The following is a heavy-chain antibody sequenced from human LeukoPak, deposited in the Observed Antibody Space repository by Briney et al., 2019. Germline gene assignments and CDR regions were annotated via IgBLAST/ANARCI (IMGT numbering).Heavy chain of an antibody. D-gene: IGHD3-10*01. CDR2: INHSGST. CDR1: GGSFSGYY. J-gene: IGHJ6*02. CDR3: ARGRVRGVNHYYYGMDV. V-gene: IGHV4-34*01. Sequence: SETLSLTCAVYGGSFSGYYWSWIRQPPGKGLEWIGEINHSGSTNYNPSLKSRVTISVDTSKNQFSLKLSSVTAADTAVYYCARGRVRGVNHYYYGMDVWGQGTTVTVSS.